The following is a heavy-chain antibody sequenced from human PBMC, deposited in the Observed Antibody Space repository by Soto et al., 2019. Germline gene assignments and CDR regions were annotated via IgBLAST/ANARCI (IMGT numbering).Heavy chain of an antibody. CDR2: ISWNSGSI. CDR1: GFTFDDYA. D-gene: IGHD5-12*01. V-gene: IGHV3-9*01. CDR3: AKGRLGIVATNFDY. J-gene: IGHJ4*02. Sequence: EVQLVESGGGLVQPGRSLRLSCAASGFTFDDYAMHWVRQAPGKGLEWVSGISWNSGSIGYADSVKGRFTISRDNAKNSLYLQMNSLRAEDTALYYCAKGRLGIVATNFDYWGQGTMVTVYS.